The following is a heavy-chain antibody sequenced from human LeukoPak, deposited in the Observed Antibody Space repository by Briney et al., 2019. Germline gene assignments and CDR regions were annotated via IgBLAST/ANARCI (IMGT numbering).Heavy chain of an antibody. D-gene: IGHD4-17*01. CDR2: ISSSSSYI. CDR1: RFTFSSYS. Sequence: GRSLRLSRAPSRFTFSSYSMNWVRQAPGKGLEWVSSISSSSSYIYYADSVKGRFTISRDNAKNSLYLQMNSLRAEDTAVYYCARDRDYGDPLFDYWGQGTLVTVSS. J-gene: IGHJ4*02. V-gene: IGHV3-21*01. CDR3: ARDRDYGDPLFDY.